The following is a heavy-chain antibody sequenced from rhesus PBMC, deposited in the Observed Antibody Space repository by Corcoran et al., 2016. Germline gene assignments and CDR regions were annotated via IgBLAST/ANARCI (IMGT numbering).Heavy chain of an antibody. Sequence: QVQLQESGPGVVKPSETLSLTCAVSGGSISDSYRWSWIRQPPGKGLEWIGYIYGSSTSTNYTPSLKSRVTISKDTSKNQFSLKLSSVTAADTAVYYCARDSAYYNFWTGYDYWGQGVLVTVSS. D-gene: IGHD3-3*01. CDR1: GGSISDSYR. V-gene: IGHV4S10*01. J-gene: IGHJ4*01. CDR2: IYGSSTST. CDR3: ARDSAYYNFWTGYDY.